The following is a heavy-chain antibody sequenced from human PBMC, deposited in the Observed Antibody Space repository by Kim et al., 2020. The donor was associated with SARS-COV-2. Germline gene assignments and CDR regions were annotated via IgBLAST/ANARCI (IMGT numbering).Heavy chain of an antibody. CDR1: GYTFTGYY. V-gene: IGHV1-2*04. CDR3: ARDLDGMDV. Sequence: ASVKVSCNASGYTFTGYYMHWVRQAPGQGLEWMGWINPKSGGTNYAQKFQGWVTMTRDTSISTVYMELSRLRSDDTAVYYCARDLDGMDVWGQGTTVTVSS. CDR2: INPKSGGT. J-gene: IGHJ6*02.